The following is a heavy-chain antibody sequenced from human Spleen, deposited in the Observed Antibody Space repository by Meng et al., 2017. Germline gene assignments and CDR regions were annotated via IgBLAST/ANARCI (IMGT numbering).Heavy chain of an antibody. J-gene: IGHJ4*02. V-gene: IGHV3-53*01. D-gene: IGHD6-13*01. CDR3: AKGITGTRRTYSSSRIYYFDY. CDR2: IYSGGRT. CDR1: GFTVSSDY. Sequence: GESLKISCAASGFTVSSDYMSWVRQAPGKGLEWVSVIYSGGRTYYVDSVKGRFTISRDNSKNTLYLQMNSLRAEDTAVYYCAKGITGTRRTYSSSRIYYFDYWGQGTLVTVSS.